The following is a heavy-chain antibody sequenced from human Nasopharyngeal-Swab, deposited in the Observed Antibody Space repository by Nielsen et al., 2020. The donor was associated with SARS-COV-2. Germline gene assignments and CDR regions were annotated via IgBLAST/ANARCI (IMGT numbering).Heavy chain of an antibody. CDR3: ATPGVRGVDAFDI. CDR1: GYTLTELS. D-gene: IGHD3-10*01. CDR2: FDPEDGET. J-gene: IGHJ3*02. V-gene: IGHV1-24*01. Sequence: ASVKVSCKVSGYTLTELSMHWVRQAPGKGLEWMGGFDPEDGETIYAQKFQGRVTMTVDTSTDTAYMELSSLRSEDTAVYYCATPGVRGVDAFDIWGQGTMVTVSS.